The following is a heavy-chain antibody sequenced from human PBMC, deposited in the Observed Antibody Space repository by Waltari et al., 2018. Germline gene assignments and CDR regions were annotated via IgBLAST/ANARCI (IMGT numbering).Heavy chain of an antibody. J-gene: IGHJ3*02. CDR3: ARARYYYDSSGYPVFTAFDI. D-gene: IGHD3-22*01. CDR1: GGSFSGYY. Sequence: QVQLQQWGAGLLKPSETLSLTCAVYGGSFSGYYWSWIRQPPGKGLEWIGEINHSGSTNYNPSLKSRVTISVDTSKNQFSLKLSSVTAADTAVYYCARARYYYDSSGYPVFTAFDIWGQGTMVTVSS. V-gene: IGHV4-34*01. CDR2: INHSGST.